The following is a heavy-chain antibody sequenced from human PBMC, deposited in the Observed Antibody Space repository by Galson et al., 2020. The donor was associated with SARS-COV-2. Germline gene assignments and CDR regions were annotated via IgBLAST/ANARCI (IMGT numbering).Heavy chain of an antibody. CDR1: GFTFSNYD. D-gene: IGHD4-17*01. Sequence: VQAGGSLRLSCVASGFTFSNYDMHWVRQAPGKGLEWVSFIGSRGTTIYYRDSVRGRFTISRDNAKNSLFLQMSSLRAEDTAVYYCASPGDYGDHYFEYWGQGTLVTVSS. CDR2: IGSRGTTI. J-gene: IGHJ4*02. CDR3: ASPGDYGDHYFEY. V-gene: IGHV3-48*03.